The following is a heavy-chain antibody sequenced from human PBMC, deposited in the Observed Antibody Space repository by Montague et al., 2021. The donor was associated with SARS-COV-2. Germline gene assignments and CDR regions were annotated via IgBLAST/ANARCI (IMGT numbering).Heavy chain of an antibody. CDR1: GGSFSDYY. CDR2: INHRGTS. V-gene: IGHV4-34*01. D-gene: IGHD2-2*01. J-gene: IGHJ3*02. Sequence: SETLSLTCAVYGGSFSDYYWSWIRQPPGKGLEWIGEINHRGTSKYNPSLKSRLTISVDTSKNHFSLNLSSVTAADTAVYYCARDVPGYQLPGIFHIWGQGTMVTVSS. CDR3: ARDVPGYQLPGIFHI.